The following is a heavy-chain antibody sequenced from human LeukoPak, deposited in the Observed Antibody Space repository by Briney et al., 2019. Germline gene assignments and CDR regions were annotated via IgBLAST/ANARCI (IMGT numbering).Heavy chain of an antibody. Sequence: EASVKVSCKASGGTFSSYAISWVRQAPGQGLEWMGGIIPIFGTANYAQKFQGRVTITADESTSTAYMELSSLRSEDTAVYYCARGSWGTMVRGVITVYHFDYWGQGTLVTVSS. D-gene: IGHD3-10*01. CDR2: IIPIFGTA. CDR1: GGTFSSYA. CDR3: ARGSWGTMVRGVITVYHFDY. V-gene: IGHV1-69*01. J-gene: IGHJ4*02.